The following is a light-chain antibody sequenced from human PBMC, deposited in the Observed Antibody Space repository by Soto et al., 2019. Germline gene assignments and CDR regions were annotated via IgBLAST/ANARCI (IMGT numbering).Light chain of an antibody. V-gene: IGLV2-11*01. J-gene: IGLJ1*01. CDR3: KSYAGSNTYV. Sequence: QSVLTQSRSVSGSPGQSVTISCTGTSSDVGGYNYVSWYQHHPGKAPKLIIYEVVQRPSGVPDRFSGSKSGNTASLTVSGLQAADEADYFCKSYAGSNTYVFGSGTKGTVL. CDR1: SSDVGGYNY. CDR2: EVV.